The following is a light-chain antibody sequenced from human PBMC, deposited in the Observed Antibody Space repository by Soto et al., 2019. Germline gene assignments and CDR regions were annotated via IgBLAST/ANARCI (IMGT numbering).Light chain of an antibody. Sequence: EIVMTQSPATLSVSPGERATLSCRASQSVSSNLAWYQQKPGQAPRLLIYHASTRATGIPARFSGSGSGTEFTLTLSSLQSEDFAVYYCQQYNKWPLTFGGGTKVAIK. CDR2: HAS. CDR1: QSVSSN. J-gene: IGKJ4*01. CDR3: QQYNKWPLT. V-gene: IGKV3-15*01.